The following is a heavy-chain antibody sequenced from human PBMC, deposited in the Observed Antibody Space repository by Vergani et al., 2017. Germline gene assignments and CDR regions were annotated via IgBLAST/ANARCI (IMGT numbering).Heavy chain of an antibody. D-gene: IGHD4-11*01. J-gene: IGHJ6*03. CDR2: IDHTGRP. Sequence: QVQLQQWGGGLLKPSETLSLICVVNGGSFTSYHWTWIRQSPGEGLEWVGDIDHTGRPDYNPSLKSRLTMSVDKSRNQFSLTLNSVTATDTAIYFCARVNTETNGHLYYYYYMDVWGQRTAVTVS. CDR1: GGSFTSYH. V-gene: IGHV4-34*01. CDR3: ARVNTETNGHLYYYYYMDV.